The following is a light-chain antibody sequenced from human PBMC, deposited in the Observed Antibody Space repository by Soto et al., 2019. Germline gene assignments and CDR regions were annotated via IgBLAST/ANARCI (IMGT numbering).Light chain of an antibody. CDR2: DAS. CDR1: QSVRSS. Sequence: EIVLTQSPDTLSLSPGERATLSCRASQSVRSSLAWYQQNPGQAPRLLIYDASNRATGIPARFSGSGSGTDFTRTISSLEPEDFAVYYWQQRSNWPPEVTFGPGTKVDIK. V-gene: IGKV3-11*01. CDR3: QQRSNWPPEVT. J-gene: IGKJ3*01.